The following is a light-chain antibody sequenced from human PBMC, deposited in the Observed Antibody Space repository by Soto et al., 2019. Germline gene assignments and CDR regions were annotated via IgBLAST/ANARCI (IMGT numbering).Light chain of an antibody. CDR1: SSHIGATYD. J-gene: IGLJ3*02. Sequence: QSVLTQPPSVSGAPGQRVTISCAGSSSHIGATYDIHWYQQLPGAAPRLLIYGNSNRPSGVPDRFAGSKSGTSASLGIIRLRVEDEGIYYCQAFDNSLSASGVFGGGTKLTVL. V-gene: IGLV1-40*01. CDR2: GNS. CDR3: QAFDNSLSASGV.